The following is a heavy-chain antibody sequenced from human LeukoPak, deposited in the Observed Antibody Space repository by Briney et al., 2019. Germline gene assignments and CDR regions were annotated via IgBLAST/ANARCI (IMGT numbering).Heavy chain of an antibody. V-gene: IGHV3-53*01. CDR1: GFTVSSNY. D-gene: IGHD6-13*01. Sequence: RGSLRLSCAASGFTVSSNYMSWVRQAPGKGLEWVSVIYSGGSTYYADSVKGRFTISRDNSKNTLYLQMNSLRAEDTAVYYCARVKVSSSSSSLFSCYGMDVWGQGTTVTVSS. CDR2: IYSGGST. CDR3: ARVKVSSSSSSLFSCYGMDV. J-gene: IGHJ6*02.